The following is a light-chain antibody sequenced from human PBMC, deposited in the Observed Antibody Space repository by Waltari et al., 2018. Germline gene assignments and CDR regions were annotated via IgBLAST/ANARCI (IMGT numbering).Light chain of an antibody. CDR2: SNS. CDR1: DSNFGTGYD. J-gene: IGLJ2*01. V-gene: IGLV1-40*01. Sequence: QSVLTQPPSVSGAPGQRVTLSCTGTDSNFGTGYDVHWYQQFPGTAPKLLIYSNSHRPSGVPDRFSGSRSGTSASLTITGLQAEDEADYYCQAYDKSLSSVVFGGGTKVTVL. CDR3: QAYDKSLSSVV.